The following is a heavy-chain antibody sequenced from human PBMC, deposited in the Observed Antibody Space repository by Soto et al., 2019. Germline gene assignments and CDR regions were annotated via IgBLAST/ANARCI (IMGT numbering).Heavy chain of an antibody. Sequence: ASVKVSCKASGYTFTIYYMHWVRQAPGQGLEWMGIINPSGGSTSYAQKFQGRVTMTRDTSTSTVYMELSSLRSEDTAVYYCARDVIVGAPGGWFDPWGQGTLVTVSS. CDR2: INPSGGST. CDR3: ARDVIVGAPGGWFDP. V-gene: IGHV1-46*01. CDR1: GYTFTIYY. D-gene: IGHD1-26*01. J-gene: IGHJ5*02.